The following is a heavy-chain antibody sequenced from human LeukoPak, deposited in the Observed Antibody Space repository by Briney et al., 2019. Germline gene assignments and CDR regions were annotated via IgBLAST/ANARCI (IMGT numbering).Heavy chain of an antibody. D-gene: IGHD6-13*01. CDR1: GFAFSTYE. Sequence: LPGGSLRLSCVASGFAFSTYEMNWVRQAPGKGLEWVSYISSSGSTIYYADSVKGRFTIPRDNAKNSLYLQMNSLRAEDTAVYYCARDSSSWSLTFDYWGQGTLVTVSS. J-gene: IGHJ4*02. CDR3: ARDSSSWSLTFDY. CDR2: ISSSGSTI. V-gene: IGHV3-48*03.